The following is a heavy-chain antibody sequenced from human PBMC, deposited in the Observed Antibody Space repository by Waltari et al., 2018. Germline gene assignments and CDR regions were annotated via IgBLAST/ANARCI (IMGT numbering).Heavy chain of an antibody. CDR1: GGTFSSYA. J-gene: IGHJ4*02. CDR2: IIPIFGTA. V-gene: IGHV1-69*08. D-gene: IGHD6-13*01. Sequence: QVQLVQSGAEVKKPGSSVKVSCKASGGTFSSYAISWVRRAPGQGLEWMGRIIPIFGTANYAQKFQGRVTITADKSTSTAYMELSSLRSEDTAVYYCARVRGGIAAAGADDYWGQGTLVTVSS. CDR3: ARVRGGIAAAGADDY.